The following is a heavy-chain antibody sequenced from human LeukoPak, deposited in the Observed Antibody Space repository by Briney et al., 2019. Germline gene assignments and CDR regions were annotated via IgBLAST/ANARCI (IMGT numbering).Heavy chain of an antibody. V-gene: IGHV3-48*03. CDR2: ISSSGRTI. CDR3: ARGSSSSPAANYYFYYYIDV. CDR1: GFTFSSYG. Sequence: GGSLRLSCTASGFTFSSYGMNWVRQAPGKGLEWVSHISSSGRTIYYADSVKGRLTISRDNAENSLYRQMSSLRAEDTAVYYCARGSSSSPAANYYFYYYIDVWGKGTTATVS. J-gene: IGHJ6*03. D-gene: IGHD6-6*01.